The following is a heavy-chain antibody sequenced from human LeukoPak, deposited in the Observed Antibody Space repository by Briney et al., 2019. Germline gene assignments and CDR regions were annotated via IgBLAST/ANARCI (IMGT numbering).Heavy chain of an antibody. D-gene: IGHD5-12*01. Sequence: GRSLRLSCAASGFTFSSYAMHWVRQAPGKGLEWVAVISYDGSNKYYADSVKGRFTISRDNSKNTLYLQMNSLRAEDTAVYYCARIRGDIVATRLDVWGKGTTVTVSS. V-gene: IGHV3-30*04. CDR2: ISYDGSNK. CDR3: ARIRGDIVATRLDV. J-gene: IGHJ6*04. CDR1: GFTFSSYA.